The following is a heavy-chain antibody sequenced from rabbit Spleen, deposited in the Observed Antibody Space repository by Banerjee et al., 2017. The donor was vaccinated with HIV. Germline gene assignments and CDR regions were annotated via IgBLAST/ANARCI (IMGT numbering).Heavy chain of an antibody. Sequence: QSLEESGGGLVKPGASLTLTCTASGFSFSSGYDMCWVRQAPGKGLEWIACIYTGSSGSTYYASWAKGRFTISKTSSTTVTLQMTSLTATDTATYFCARDRYAGSIYYTDGCCLWGPGTLVTVS. CDR2: IYTGSSGST. CDR3: ARDRYAGSIYYTDGCCL. V-gene: IGHV1S40*01. J-gene: IGHJ4*01. CDR1: GFSFSSGYD. D-gene: IGHD8-1*01.